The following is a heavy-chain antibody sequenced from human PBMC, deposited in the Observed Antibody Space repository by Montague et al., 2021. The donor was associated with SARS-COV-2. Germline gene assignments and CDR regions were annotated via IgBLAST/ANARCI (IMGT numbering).Heavy chain of an antibody. CDR2: VHHDGSSGSA. V-gene: IGHV4-59*01. CDR1: GGSFKNYY. Sequence: SETLSLTCTVSGGSFKNYYWSWIRQPPGKGLEWIGYVHHDGSSGSANYNPSVWSRVTISVDTSKKQFSLHLSSVTPADTAVYFCARVFDNSGYALDYWAREPRSPSLQ. D-gene: IGHD5-12*01. J-gene: IGHJ4*02. CDR3: ARVFDNSGYALDY.